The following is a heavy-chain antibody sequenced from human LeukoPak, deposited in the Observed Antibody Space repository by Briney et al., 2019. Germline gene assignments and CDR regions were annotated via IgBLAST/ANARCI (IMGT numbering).Heavy chain of an antibody. CDR2: ISGSGGST. D-gene: IGHD2-21*02. J-gene: IGHJ5*02. Sequence: GGSLRLSCVVSGFTFSGYTMSWVRQAPGKGLEWVSAISGSGGSTYYADSVKGRFTISRDNSKNTLYLQMNSLRAEDTAVYYCAKEVTLGWFDPWGQGTLVTVSS. CDR3: AKEVTLGWFDP. V-gene: IGHV3-23*01. CDR1: GFTFSGYT.